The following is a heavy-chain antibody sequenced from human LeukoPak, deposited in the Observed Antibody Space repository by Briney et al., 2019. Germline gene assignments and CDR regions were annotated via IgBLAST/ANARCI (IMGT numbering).Heavy chain of an antibody. J-gene: IGHJ6*03. Sequence: SETLSLTCTASGGSISSYYWSWIRQPPGKGLEWTGYIYTSGSTNYNPSLKSRVTISVDTSKNQFSLKLSSVTAADTAVYYCARGVDPYYYYYYMDVWGKGTTVTVSS. CDR3: ARGVDPYYYYYYMDV. V-gene: IGHV4-4*09. CDR1: GGSISSYY. CDR2: IYTSGST. D-gene: IGHD2-8*01.